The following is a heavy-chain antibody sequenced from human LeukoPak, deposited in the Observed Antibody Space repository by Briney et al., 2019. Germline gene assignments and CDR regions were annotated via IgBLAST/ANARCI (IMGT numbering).Heavy chain of an antibody. CDR3: ARVSPGYSGYDWSWFDP. CDR2: IIPIFGTA. CDR1: GGTFGSYA. Sequence: SVKVSCKASGGTFGSYAISWVRQAPGQGLEWMGGIIPIFGTANYAQKFQGRVTITADESTNTAYMELSSLRSEDTAMYYCARVSPGYSGYDWSWFDPWGQGTLVTVSS. V-gene: IGHV1-69*13. D-gene: IGHD5-12*01. J-gene: IGHJ5*02.